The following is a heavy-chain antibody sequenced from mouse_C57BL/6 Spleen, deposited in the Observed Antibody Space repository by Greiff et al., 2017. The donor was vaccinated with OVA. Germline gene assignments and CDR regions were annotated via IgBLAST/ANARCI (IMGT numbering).Heavy chain of an antibody. CDR1: GYTFTSYW. V-gene: IGHV1-64*01. CDR3: ARWGDYFDY. J-gene: IGHJ2*01. CDR2: IHPNSGST. Sequence: QVQLQQPGAALVKPGASVKLSCKASGYTFTSYWMHWVKQRPGQGLEWIGMIHPNSGSTNYNAKFKSKATLTVDKSSSTAYMQLSSLTSEDSAVYYCARWGDYFDYWGQGTTLTVSS.